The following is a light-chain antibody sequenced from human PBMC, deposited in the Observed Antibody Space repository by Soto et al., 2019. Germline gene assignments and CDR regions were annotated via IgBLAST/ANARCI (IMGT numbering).Light chain of an antibody. J-gene: IGKJ2*01. CDR2: ATS. V-gene: IGKV1-39*01. CDR1: QNIGTY. Sequence: DIQMTQFPSSLSASVGDRVTITCRARQNIGTYLNWYQQRPGKAPVLLIFATSHLQVGVPSRFSGGGSGTAFTLIISGLQPGDFASYYCQQTVSTPYTFGQGTKLDI. CDR3: QQTVSTPYT.